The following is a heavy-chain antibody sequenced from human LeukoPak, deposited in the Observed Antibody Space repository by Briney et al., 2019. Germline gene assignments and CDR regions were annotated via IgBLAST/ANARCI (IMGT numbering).Heavy chain of an antibody. CDR2: IYYSGST. D-gene: IGHD2-15*01. V-gene: IGHV4-59*08. Sequence: SETLSLTCTVSGGSISSYYWSWIRQPPGKGLEWIGYIYYSGSTNYNPSLKSRVTISVDTSKNQFSLKLSSVTAADTAVYYCARQFRYEGSGGSCCTFDYWGQGTLVTVSS. J-gene: IGHJ4*02. CDR1: GGSISSYY. CDR3: ARQFRYEGSGGSCCTFDY.